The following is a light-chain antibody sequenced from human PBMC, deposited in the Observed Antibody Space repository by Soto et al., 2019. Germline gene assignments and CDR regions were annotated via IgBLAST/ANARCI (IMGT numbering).Light chain of an antibody. CDR2: DAS. J-gene: IGKJ1*01. CDR1: QSVSSSY. Sequence: EIVLTPSPGTLSLSPGERATLSCRASQSVSSSYLAWYQQKPGQAPRLLIYDASNRATGIPDRFSGSGSGTDFTLTISRLEPEDFAVYYCQQYGSTPVTFGQGTKVDIK. CDR3: QQYGSTPVT. V-gene: IGKV3-20*01.